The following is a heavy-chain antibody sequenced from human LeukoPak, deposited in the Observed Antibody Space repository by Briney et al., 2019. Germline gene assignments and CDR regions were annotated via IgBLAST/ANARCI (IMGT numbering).Heavy chain of an antibody. J-gene: IGHJ6*03. D-gene: IGHD1-26*01. V-gene: IGHV3-48*01. CDR3: ARVVGATGPNYYYYYYMDV. CDR2: ISSSSSTI. CDR1: GFTFSSYS. Sequence: GGSLRLSCAASGFTFSSYSMNWVRQAPGKGLEWVSYISSSSSTIYYADSVKGRFTISRDNSKNTLYLQMNSLRAEDTTVYYCARVVGATGPNYYYYYYMDVWGKGTTVTVSS.